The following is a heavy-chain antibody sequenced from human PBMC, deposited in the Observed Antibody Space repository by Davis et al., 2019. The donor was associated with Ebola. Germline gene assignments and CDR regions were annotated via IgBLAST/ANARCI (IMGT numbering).Heavy chain of an antibody. Sequence: SETLSLTCAVSGDSISSSNWWSWVRQTPGKGLEWIGEIYHSGSTNYNPSLKSRVTMSVDKSKNQFSLKLSSVTAADTAVYYCARDYYDSSGYIWYFDLWGRGTLVTVSS. V-gene: IGHV4-4*02. CDR1: GDSISSSNW. CDR3: ARDYYDSSGYIWYFDL. CDR2: IYHSGST. J-gene: IGHJ2*01. D-gene: IGHD3-22*01.